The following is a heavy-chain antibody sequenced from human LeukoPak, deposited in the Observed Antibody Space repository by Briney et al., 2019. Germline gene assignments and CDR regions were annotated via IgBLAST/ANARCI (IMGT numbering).Heavy chain of an antibody. J-gene: IGHJ3*02. V-gene: IGHV4-34*01. Sequence: SETLSLTCAVYGGSFSGYYWSWIRQPPGKGLEWIGEINHSGSTNYNPSLKSRVTISVDTSKNQFSLKLSSVTAADTAVYYCARDQLGTRDAFDIWGQGTMVTVSS. CDR3: ARDQLGTRDAFDI. D-gene: IGHD6-13*01. CDR1: GGSFSGYY. CDR2: INHSGST.